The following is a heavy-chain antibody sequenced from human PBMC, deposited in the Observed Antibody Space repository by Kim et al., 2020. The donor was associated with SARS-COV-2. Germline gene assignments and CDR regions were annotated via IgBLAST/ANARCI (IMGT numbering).Heavy chain of an antibody. V-gene: IGHV1-2*02. J-gene: IGHJ4*02. Sequence: KFQGRVTMTRDTSISTAYMELSRLRSDDTAVYYCARDRRIVAGNSRNHDYWGQGTLVTVSS. D-gene: IGHD5-12*01. CDR3: ARDRRIVAGNSRNHDY.